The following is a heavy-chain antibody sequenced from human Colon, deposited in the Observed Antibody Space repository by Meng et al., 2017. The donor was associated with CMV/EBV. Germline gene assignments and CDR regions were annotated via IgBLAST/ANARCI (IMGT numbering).Heavy chain of an antibody. CDR1: GYTFTGYY. D-gene: IGHD2-21*02. Sequence: ASVKVSCKAFGYTFTGYYVHWVRQAPGQGLQWMGWVNSGSGGTFYAQAFQGRVTMSRDTSIGTAYMELSALTSDDTAMYYCVSLVTLRQGVVHWGQGTLVTVSS. CDR2: VNSGSGGT. CDR3: VSLVTLRQGVVH. J-gene: IGHJ4*03. V-gene: IGHV1-2*02.